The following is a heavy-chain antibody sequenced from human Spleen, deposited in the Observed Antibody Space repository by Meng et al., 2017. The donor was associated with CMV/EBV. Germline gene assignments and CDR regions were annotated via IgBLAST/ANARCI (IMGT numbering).Heavy chain of an antibody. Sequence: ASVKVSCKASGVTFDSYGINWARQAPGQGLEWMGWINPNSGAIKFAQKYRGRVAMTWDTSITTAYMELNSLRSDDTAIYYCARDNIVTTAFDFWGQGTLVTVSS. CDR2: INPNSGAI. CDR1: GVTFDSYG. D-gene: IGHD5-12*01. V-gene: IGHV1-2*02. J-gene: IGHJ4*02. CDR3: ARDNIVTTAFDF.